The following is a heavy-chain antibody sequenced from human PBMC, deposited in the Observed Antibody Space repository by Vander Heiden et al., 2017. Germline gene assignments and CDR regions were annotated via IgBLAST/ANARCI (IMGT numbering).Heavy chain of an antibody. CDR2: IILKLDTS. CDR3: ARHYVDYDNSGYLTLDYGMDV. D-gene: IGHD3-22*01. Sequence: QVQLVQSGAEVKKPGSSVKVSCKASGGTFSSYAISWVRQAPGQGLEWMGGIILKLDTSNDAQKFHGRVAFTADESTTTAYMELSSLRSEDTAVYYCARHYVDYDNSGYLTLDYGMDVWGQGTTVTVSS. V-gene: IGHV1-69*01. J-gene: IGHJ6*02. CDR1: GGTFSSYA.